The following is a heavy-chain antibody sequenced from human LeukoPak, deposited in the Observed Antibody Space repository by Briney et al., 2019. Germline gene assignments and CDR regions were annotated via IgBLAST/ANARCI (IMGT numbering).Heavy chain of an antibody. V-gene: IGHV3-30*18. CDR2: ISYDGSNK. Sequence: GGSLRLSCAASGFTFSSYGMHWVRQAPGKGLEWVAVISYDGSNKYYADSVKGRFTISRDNSKNTLYPQMNSLRAEDTAVYYCAKDPYYDSSGYYFGYFDYWGQGTLVTVSS. J-gene: IGHJ4*02. D-gene: IGHD3-22*01. CDR1: GFTFSSYG. CDR3: AKDPYYDSSGYYFGYFDY.